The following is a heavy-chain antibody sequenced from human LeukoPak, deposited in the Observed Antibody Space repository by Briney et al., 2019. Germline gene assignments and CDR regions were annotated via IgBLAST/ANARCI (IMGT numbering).Heavy chain of an antibody. CDR3: ARLARNLYSSSWYPFGY. Sequence: GASVKVSCKASGYTFTGYYMHWVRQAPGQGLEWMGWINPNSGGTNYAQKFQGRVTMTRDTSISTAYMELSGLRSDDTAVYYCARLARNLYSSSWYPFGYWGQGTLVTVSS. CDR1: GYTFTGYY. CDR2: INPNSGGT. D-gene: IGHD6-13*01. J-gene: IGHJ4*02. V-gene: IGHV1-2*02.